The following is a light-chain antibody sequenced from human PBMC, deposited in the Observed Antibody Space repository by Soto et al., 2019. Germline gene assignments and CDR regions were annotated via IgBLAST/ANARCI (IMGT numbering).Light chain of an antibody. Sequence: IVFTQSPATLCLCAGKRSRFSCRASQNISSYLIWYQQKPGQAPRLLIYDVSNRATGIPARFSGSGSGTDFTLTISSLEPEDFAVYYCQQRSNWPRTFGQGTKVDIK. J-gene: IGKJ1*01. CDR2: DVS. CDR3: QQRSNWPRT. CDR1: QNISSY. V-gene: IGKV3-11*01.